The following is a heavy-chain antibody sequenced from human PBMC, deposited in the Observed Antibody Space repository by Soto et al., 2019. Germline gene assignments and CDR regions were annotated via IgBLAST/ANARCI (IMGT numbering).Heavy chain of an antibody. CDR2: FCYTGST. Sequence: SETLSLTFSVSGGSISGRRWSWVRQSPGKGLEWIGYFCYTGSTNYNPSLKSRVTISVDRSKTQCSLKLTSVTAADTAVYYCAKSHYDSSGYYTIDHWGQGTLVTVSS. CDR3: AKSHYDSSGYYTIDH. J-gene: IGHJ5*02. CDR1: GGSISGRR. V-gene: IGHV4-59*01. D-gene: IGHD3-22*01.